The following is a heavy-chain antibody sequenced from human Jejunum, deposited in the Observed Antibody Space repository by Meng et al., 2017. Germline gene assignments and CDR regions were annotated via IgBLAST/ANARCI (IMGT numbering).Heavy chain of an antibody. J-gene: IGHJ5*02. CDR1: GGPINSKTDY. CDR2: FYYGGNT. CDR3: ARATMVVTPSWFDP. D-gene: IGHD4-23*01. Sequence: SETLSLTCSVSGGPINSKTDYWAWLRQPPGKGLEWIGSFYYGGNTFYNSSLRSRVIISIDRSKNLFSLQLNSLTAADTAVYYCARATMVVTPSWFDPWGPGTLVNVSS. V-gene: IGHV4-39*02.